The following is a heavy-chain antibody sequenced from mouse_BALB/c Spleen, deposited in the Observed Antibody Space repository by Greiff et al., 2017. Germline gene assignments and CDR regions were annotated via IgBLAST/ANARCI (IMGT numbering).Heavy chain of an antibody. V-gene: IGHV5-6-5*01. CDR2: ISSGGST. D-gene: IGHD2-1*01. J-gene: IGHJ2*01. Sequence: EVNLVESGGGLVKPGGSLKLSCAASGFTFSSYAMSWVRQTPEKRLEWVASISSGGSTYYPDSVKGRFTISRDNARNILYLQMSSLRSEDTAMYYCARGRYGNFDYWGQGTTLTVSS. CDR3: ARGRYGNFDY. CDR1: GFTFSSYA.